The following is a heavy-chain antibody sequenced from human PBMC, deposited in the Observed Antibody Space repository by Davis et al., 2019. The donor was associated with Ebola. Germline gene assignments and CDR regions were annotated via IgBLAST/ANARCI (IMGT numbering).Heavy chain of an antibody. Sequence: PGGSLRLSCAASGFTVSSNHMSWVRQAPGKGLERVSVIYDQTTAYADSVRGRFIISRDKSNNTLYLDMNSLRVDDTAVYYCATTQWLREFDNWGQGTLVTVSS. CDR2: IYDQTT. D-gene: IGHD6-19*01. CDR3: ATTQWLREFDN. CDR1: GFTVSSNH. J-gene: IGHJ4*02. V-gene: IGHV3-53*05.